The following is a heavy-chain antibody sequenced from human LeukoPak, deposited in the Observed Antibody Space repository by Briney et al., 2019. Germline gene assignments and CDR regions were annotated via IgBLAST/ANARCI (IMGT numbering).Heavy chain of an antibody. CDR3: ATPLDYSDSSGHHPGGD. J-gene: IGHJ4*02. Sequence: GGSLRLSCAASVFTFSSHWMTWVRQAPGKGLEWGANIKEDGTRKNNMDSVRGRFTISTDTAKHPLYLQMSGLRDEDTALYYCATPLDYSDSSGHHPGGDWGQGTLVTVS. V-gene: IGHV3-7*03. CDR1: VFTFSSHW. D-gene: IGHD3-22*01. CDR2: IKEDGTRK.